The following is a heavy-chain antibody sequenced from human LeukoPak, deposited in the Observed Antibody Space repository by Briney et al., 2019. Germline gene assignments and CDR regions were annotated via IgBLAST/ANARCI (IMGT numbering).Heavy chain of an antibody. D-gene: IGHD2-15*01. CDR1: GGSISSYY. Sequence: SETLSLTCTVSGGSISSYYWSWIRQPPGKGLEWIGYIYYSGSTNYNPSLKSRVTISVDTSKNQFSLKLSSVTAADTAVYYCARDRGYCSGGSCYSANFYYYYYMDVWGKGTTVTISS. J-gene: IGHJ6*03. CDR3: ARDRGYCSGGSCYSANFYYYYYMDV. CDR2: IYYSGST. V-gene: IGHV4-59*01.